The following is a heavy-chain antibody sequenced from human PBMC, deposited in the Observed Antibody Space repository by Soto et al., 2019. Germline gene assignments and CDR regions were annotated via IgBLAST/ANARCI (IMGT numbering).Heavy chain of an antibody. CDR3: ARDGGSGWYFETHAFDI. CDR2: ISAYNGNT. J-gene: IGHJ3*02. CDR1: GYTFTSYG. D-gene: IGHD6-19*01. V-gene: IGHV1-18*01. Sequence: QVQLVQSGAEVKKPGASVKVSCKASGYTFTSYGISWVRQAPGQGLEWMGWISAYNGNTNYAQKLQGRVTMTTDTSTSTAYMELRSLRSDDTAVYHCARDGGSGWYFETHAFDIWGQGTMVTVSS.